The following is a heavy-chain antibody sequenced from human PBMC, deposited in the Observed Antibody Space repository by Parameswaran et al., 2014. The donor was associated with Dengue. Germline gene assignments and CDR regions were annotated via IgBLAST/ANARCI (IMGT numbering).Heavy chain of an antibody. Sequence: IRQPPGKGLEWIGYIYYSGSTYYNPSLKSRVTISVDTSKNQFSLKLSSVTAADTAVYYCARDTRDYYDSSGYRGFQHWGQGTLVTVSS. D-gene: IGHD3-22*01. V-gene: IGHV4-31*02. J-gene: IGHJ1*01. CDR2: IYYSGST. CDR3: ARDTRDYYDSSGYRGFQH.